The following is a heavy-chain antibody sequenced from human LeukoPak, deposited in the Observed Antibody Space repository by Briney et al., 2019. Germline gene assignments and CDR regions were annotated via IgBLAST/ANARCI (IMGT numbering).Heavy chain of an antibody. CDR2: IKQDGSEK. J-gene: IGHJ4*02. CDR1: GFTFSTYW. Sequence: GGPLRLSCAASGFTFSTYWMSWVRQAPGKGLEWVANIKQDGSEKYYVDSVKGRFTISRDNAKKSLHLQMNSLRVDDTAVYYCARDSYYASDYWGQGTLVTVSS. CDR3: ARDSYYASDY. D-gene: IGHD3-10*01. V-gene: IGHV3-7*01.